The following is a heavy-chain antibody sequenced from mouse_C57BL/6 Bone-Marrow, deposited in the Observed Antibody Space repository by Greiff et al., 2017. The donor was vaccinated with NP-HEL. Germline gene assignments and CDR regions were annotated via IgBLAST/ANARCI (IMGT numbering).Heavy chain of an antibody. CDR1: GYTFTTYW. CDR3: ARKAYYGRSYEFAY. J-gene: IGHJ3*01. V-gene: IGHV1-50*01. D-gene: IGHD1-1*01. CDR2: IDPSDSYT. Sequence: QVQLQQPGAELVKPGASVKLPCKASGYTFTTYWMQWVKQRPGQGLEWIGEIDPSDSYTNYNQKFKGKATLTVDTSSSTANMQRSSLTSEDSAVYYCARKAYYGRSYEFAYWGQGTLVTVSA.